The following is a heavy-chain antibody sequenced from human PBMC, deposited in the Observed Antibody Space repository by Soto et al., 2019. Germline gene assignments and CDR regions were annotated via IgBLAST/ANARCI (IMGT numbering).Heavy chain of an antibody. J-gene: IGHJ4*02. Sequence: ASVKVSCKASGYTFTSYGISWVRQAPGQGLEWMGWISAYNGNTNYAQKLQGRVTMTTDTSTSTAYMELRSLRSDDTAVYYCERGDYDFWSGYCDYWGQATLVTVSS. CDR2: ISAYNGNT. CDR1: GYTFTSYG. V-gene: IGHV1-18*01. CDR3: ERGDYDFWSGYCDY. D-gene: IGHD3-3*01.